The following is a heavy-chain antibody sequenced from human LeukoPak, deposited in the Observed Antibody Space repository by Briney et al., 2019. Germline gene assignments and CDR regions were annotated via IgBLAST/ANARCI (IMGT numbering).Heavy chain of an antibody. J-gene: IGHJ4*02. CDR1: GGSISSYY. Sequence: PSETLFLTCTVSGGSISSYYWSWIRQPPGKGLEWIGYIYYSGSTNYNPSLKSRVTISVDTSKNQFSLKLSSVTAADTAVYYCARPNCSGGSCYSHFDYWGQGTLVTVSS. V-gene: IGHV4-59*01. CDR3: ARPNCSGGSCYSHFDY. CDR2: IYYSGST. D-gene: IGHD2-15*01.